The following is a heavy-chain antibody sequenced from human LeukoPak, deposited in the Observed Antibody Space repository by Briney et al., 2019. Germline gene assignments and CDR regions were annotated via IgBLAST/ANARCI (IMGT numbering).Heavy chain of an antibody. CDR2: IYYSGST. D-gene: IGHD3-9*01. J-gene: IGHJ4*02. V-gene: IGHV4-59*01. CDR1: GGSISSYY. CDR3: ARAHSYYDILTGYTSMYYFDY. Sequence: KTSETLSLTCTVSGGSISSYYWSWIRQPPGKGLEWIGYIYYSGSTNYNPSLKSRVTISVDTSKNQFSLKLSSVTAADTAVYYCARAHSYYDILTGYTSMYYFDYWGQGTLVTVSS.